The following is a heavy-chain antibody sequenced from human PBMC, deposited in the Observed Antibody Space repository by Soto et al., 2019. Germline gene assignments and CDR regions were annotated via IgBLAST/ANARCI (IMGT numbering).Heavy chain of an antibody. CDR3: AKNADIVVVTAIRGMDV. Sequence: PGGSLRLSCAASGFTFSSYGMHWVRQAPGKGLEWVAVISYDGSNKYYADSVKGRFTISRDNSKNTLYLQMNSLRAEDTAVYYCAKNADIVVVTAIRGMDVWGQGTTVTVSS. J-gene: IGHJ6*02. D-gene: IGHD2-21*02. V-gene: IGHV3-30*18. CDR1: GFTFSSYG. CDR2: ISYDGSNK.